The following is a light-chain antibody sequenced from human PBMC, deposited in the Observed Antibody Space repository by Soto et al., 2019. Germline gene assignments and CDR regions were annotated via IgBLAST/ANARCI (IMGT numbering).Light chain of an antibody. J-gene: IGLJ1*01. Sequence: QSVLTQPASVSGSPGQSITISCTGTGSDVGSYKYVSWYQQHPGKAPKLIIFEVSNRPSGVSDRFSGSKSGNRASLTISGLQAEDEADYYCSSYTSISSLGVFGNGTKVTVL. CDR1: GSDVGSYKY. CDR3: SSYTSISSLGV. CDR2: EVS. V-gene: IGLV2-14*01.